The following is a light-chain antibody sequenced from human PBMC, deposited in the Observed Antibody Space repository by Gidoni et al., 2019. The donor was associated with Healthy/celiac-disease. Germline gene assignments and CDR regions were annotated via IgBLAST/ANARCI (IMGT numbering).Light chain of an antibody. J-gene: IGKJ2*02. CDR3: QQRYSTSCT. CDR1: QSISSY. Sequence: DIQMTQSPSSLSASVGDRVTITCRASQSISSYLNWYQQKPGKAPQLLIYAASSLQSGVPSRCSGSGSGTDCALTISSLQPEDFATYYCQQRYSTSCTFGQGTKLEIK. CDR2: AAS. V-gene: IGKV1-39*01.